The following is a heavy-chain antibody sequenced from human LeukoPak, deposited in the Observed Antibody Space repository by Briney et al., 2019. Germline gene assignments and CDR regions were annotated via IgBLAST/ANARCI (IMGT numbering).Heavy chain of an antibody. CDR2: MNPNSGNT. V-gene: IGHV1-8*03. CDR1: GYTFTSYD. J-gene: IGHJ4*02. Sequence: ASVKVSCKASGYTFTSYDINWVLQATGQGLEWMGWMNPNSGNTGYAQKFQGRVTITRNTSISTAYMELSSLRSEDTAVYYCARERFGSIGLWYWGQGTLVTVSS. D-gene: IGHD3-10*01. CDR3: ARERFGSIGLWY.